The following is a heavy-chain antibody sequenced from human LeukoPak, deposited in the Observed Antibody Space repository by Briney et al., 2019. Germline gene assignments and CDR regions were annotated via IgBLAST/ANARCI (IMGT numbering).Heavy chain of an antibody. Sequence: PSETLSLTCAVYGGSFSGYYWSWIRQPPGKGLEWIGEINHSGSTNYNPSLKSRVTISVDTSKNQFSLKLSSVTAADTAVYYCARALANYDYVGGSYRYNNLFDYWGQGTLVTVSS. CDR3: ARALANYDYVGGSYRYNNLFDY. V-gene: IGHV4-34*01. CDR1: GGSFSGYY. J-gene: IGHJ4*02. D-gene: IGHD3-16*02. CDR2: INHSGST.